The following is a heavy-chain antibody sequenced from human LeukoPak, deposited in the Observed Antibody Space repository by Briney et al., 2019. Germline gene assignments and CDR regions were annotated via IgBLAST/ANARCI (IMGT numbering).Heavy chain of an antibody. Sequence: GGSLRLSCAASGFTFSSYAMSWVRQAPGKGLEWVSGITVSGGTTYYADSVKGRFTFFRDNSKNTLYLQMNSLRAEDTAVYYCAKVSSGWYFDSWGQGTLVTVSS. V-gene: IGHV3-23*01. CDR1: GFTFSSYA. D-gene: IGHD6-19*01. CDR3: AKVSSGWYFDS. J-gene: IGHJ4*02. CDR2: ITVSGGTT.